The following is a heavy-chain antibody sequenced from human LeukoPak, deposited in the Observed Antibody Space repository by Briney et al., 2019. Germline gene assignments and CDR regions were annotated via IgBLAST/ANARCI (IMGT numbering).Heavy chain of an antibody. J-gene: IGHJ3*02. Sequence: GASVKAYYQAYGYTFTGYYMHWVLQAPGQRLKWMGRINPNSGGTNYAQKFQGRVTMTRDTSISTAYMELGRLRSDDTAVYYCARSIVVVPRGGNEAFDIWGQGTVVTVSS. CDR2: INPNSGGT. CDR1: GYTFTGYY. CDR3: ARSIVVVPRGGNEAFDI. D-gene: IGHD2-2*01. V-gene: IGHV1-2*06.